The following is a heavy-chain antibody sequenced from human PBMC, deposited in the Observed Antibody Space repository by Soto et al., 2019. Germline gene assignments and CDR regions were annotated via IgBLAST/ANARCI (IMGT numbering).Heavy chain of an antibody. CDR2: INSDGSST. V-gene: IGHV3-74*01. J-gene: IGHJ6*02. D-gene: IGHD5-18*01. CDR3: AREAPDTAMVISVGMDV. CDR1: GFTFSSYW. Sequence: GGSLRLSCAASGFTFSSYWMHWVRQAPGKGLVWVSRINSDGSSTSYADSVKGRFTISRDNAKNTLYLQMNSLRAEDTAVYYCAREAPDTAMVISVGMDVWGQGTTVTVSS.